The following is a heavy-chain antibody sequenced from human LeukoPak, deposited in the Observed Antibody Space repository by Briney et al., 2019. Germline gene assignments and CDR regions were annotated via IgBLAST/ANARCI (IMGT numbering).Heavy chain of an antibody. CDR3: ARAHYYDNSGYVDY. V-gene: IGHV4-39*01. CDR1: AGSITSSRYY. CDR2: IYYSGST. Sequence: SETLSLTCILSAGSITSSRYYCGWIRQPPWNGLVWLGAIYYSGSTYYNPSLKSRLTMSLDTSKNQFSLRLNSVTAADKAVYYCARAHYYDNSGYVDYWGQGTLVTVSS. J-gene: IGHJ4*02. D-gene: IGHD3-22*01.